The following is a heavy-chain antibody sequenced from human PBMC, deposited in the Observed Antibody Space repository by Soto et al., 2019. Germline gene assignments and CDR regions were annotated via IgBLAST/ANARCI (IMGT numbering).Heavy chain of an antibody. V-gene: IGHV4-61*01. CDR2: IYYTGIT. J-gene: IGHJ4*02. CDR3: ARGVGRRLSN. CDR1: GGSISSSSYF. Sequence: SETLSLTCTVSGGSISSSSYFWSWIRQPPGMGLEWIGYIYYTGITNYNPSLKSRVTISVDTSKNQFSLKLSSVTAADTAVYYCARGVGRRLSNWGRGTLVTVSS.